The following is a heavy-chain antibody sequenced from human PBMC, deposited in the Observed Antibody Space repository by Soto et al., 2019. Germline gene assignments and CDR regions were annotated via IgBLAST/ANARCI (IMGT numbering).Heavy chain of an antibody. CDR2: ISYDGSNK. CDR1: GFTFSSYA. D-gene: IGHD2-21*02. Sequence: QVQLVESGGGVVQPGRSLRLSCAASGFTFSSYAMHWVRQAPGKGLEWVAVISYDGSNKYYADSVKGRFTISRDNSKNTLYLQMNSLRAEDTAVYYCAREAEEAYCGGDCYGEGAFDIWGQGTMVTVSS. CDR3: AREAEEAYCGGDCYGEGAFDI. J-gene: IGHJ3*02. V-gene: IGHV3-30-3*01.